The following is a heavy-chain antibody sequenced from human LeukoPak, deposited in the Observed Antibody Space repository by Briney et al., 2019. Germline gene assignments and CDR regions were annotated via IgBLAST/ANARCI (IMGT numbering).Heavy chain of an antibody. CDR3: ARDLDDFWSGYYNYYMDV. CDR2: ISSSSSTI. D-gene: IGHD3-3*01. CDR1: GFTFSSYS. Sequence: PGGSLRLSCAASGFTFSSYSMNWVRQAPGKGLEWVSYISSSSSTIYYADSVKGRFTISRDNAKNSLYLQMNSLRAEDTAVYYCARDLDDFWSGYYNYYMDVWGKGTTVTVSS. V-gene: IGHV3-48*01. J-gene: IGHJ6*03.